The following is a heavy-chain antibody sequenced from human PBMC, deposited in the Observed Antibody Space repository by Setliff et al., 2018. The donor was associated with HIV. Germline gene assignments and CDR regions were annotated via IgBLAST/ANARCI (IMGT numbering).Heavy chain of an antibody. CDR3: TAALQQQVVRWFDP. J-gene: IGHJ5*02. Sequence: GGSLRLSCAASGFTFSNAWMSWVRQAPGKGLEWVGRIKSKTDGGTTDYAAPVKGRFTISRDDAKNTLYLQMNSLKTEDTAVYYCTAALQQQVVRWFDPWGQGTLVTVSS. CDR2: IKSKTDGGTT. D-gene: IGHD6-13*01. V-gene: IGHV3-15*01. CDR1: GFTFSNAW.